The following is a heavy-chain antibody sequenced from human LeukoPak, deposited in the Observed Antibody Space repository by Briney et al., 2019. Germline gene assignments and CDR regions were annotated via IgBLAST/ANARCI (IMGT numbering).Heavy chain of an antibody. CDR2: VNLQGST. CDR3: ARDLERILDGYNPRGIFAY. Sequence: PSETLSLTCGVSGGSISNTNWWTWVRQPPRKGLEWIGEVNLQGSTNYNPSLKSRVVISVDKSENHISLKLTSVTAADTAVYYCARDLERILDGYNPRGIFAYWGQGTLVTVSS. J-gene: IGHJ4*02. V-gene: IGHV4-4*02. D-gene: IGHD5-24*01. CDR1: GGSISNTNW.